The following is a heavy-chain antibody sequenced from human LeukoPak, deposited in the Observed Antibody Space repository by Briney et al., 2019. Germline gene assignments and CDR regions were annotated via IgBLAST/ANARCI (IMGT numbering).Heavy chain of an antibody. CDR2: IYYSGST. D-gene: IGHD3-16*01. CDR1: GGSISSYY. V-gene: IGHV4-59*12. Sequence: SETLSLTCTVSGGSISSYYWSWIRQPPGKGLEWIGYIYYSGSTNYNPSLKSRVTISVDTSKNQFSLKLSSVTAADTAVYYCAREAYALKAFDIWGQGTMVTVSS. CDR3: AREAYALKAFDI. J-gene: IGHJ3*02.